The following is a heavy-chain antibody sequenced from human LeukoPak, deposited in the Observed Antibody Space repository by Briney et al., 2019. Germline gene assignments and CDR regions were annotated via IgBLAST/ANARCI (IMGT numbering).Heavy chain of an antibody. J-gene: IGHJ4*02. D-gene: IGHD1-26*01. CDR1: GGSISSSSYY. V-gene: IGHV4-39*07. CDR3: ARDQQWELDYFDY. Sequence: PSETLSLTCTVSGGSISSSSYYWGWIRQPPGKGLEWIGSIYYSGSTYYNPSLKSRVTISVDTSKNQFSLKLSSVTAADTAVYYCARDQQWELDYFDYWGQGTLVTVSS. CDR2: IYYSGST.